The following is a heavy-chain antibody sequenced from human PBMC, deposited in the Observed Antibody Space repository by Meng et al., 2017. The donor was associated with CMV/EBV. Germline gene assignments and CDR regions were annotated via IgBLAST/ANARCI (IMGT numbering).Heavy chain of an antibody. CDR3: ARDGQSETGSWYGYYYYYGMDV. V-gene: IGHV3-30-3*01. CDR1: GLTFSSYA. D-gene: IGHD6-13*01. J-gene: IGHJ6*02. Sequence: GESLKISCAASGLTFSSYAMDWVRQAPGKGLEWVAVISYDGSNKYYADSVKGRFTISRDNSKNTLYLQMNSLRAEDTAVYYCARDGQSETGSWYGYYYYYGMDVWGQGTTVTVSS. CDR2: ISYDGSNK.